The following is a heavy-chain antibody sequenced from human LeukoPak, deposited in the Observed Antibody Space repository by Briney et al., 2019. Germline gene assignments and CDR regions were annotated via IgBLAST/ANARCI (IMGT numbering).Heavy chain of an antibody. Sequence: ASVKVSCKASGYTFTSYAMNWVRQAPGQGLEWMGWINTNTGNPTYAQGFTGRFVFSLDTSVSTAYLQISSLKAEDTAVYYCARDPRITMVRGVIPAYYYYYGMDVWGQGTTVTVSS. CDR3: ARDPRITMVRGVIPAYYYYYGMDV. CDR2: INTNTGNP. J-gene: IGHJ6*02. D-gene: IGHD3-10*01. V-gene: IGHV7-4-1*02. CDR1: GYTFTSYA.